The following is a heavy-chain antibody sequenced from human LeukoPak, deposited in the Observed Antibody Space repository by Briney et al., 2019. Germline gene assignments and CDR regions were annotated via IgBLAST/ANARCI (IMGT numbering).Heavy chain of an antibody. Sequence: GGSLRLSCAASGFTFSSYRMNWVRQAPGKGLEWVSSISSSGVYIYYADSLKGRFTISRDNAKDSLYLQMNSLRAEDTVVYYCARSLGSCSTTTCYDNWFDPWGQGTLVTVSS. CDR2: ISSSGVYI. CDR3: ARSLGSCSTTTCYDNWFDP. J-gene: IGHJ5*02. V-gene: IGHV3-21*01. CDR1: GFTFSSYR. D-gene: IGHD2-2*01.